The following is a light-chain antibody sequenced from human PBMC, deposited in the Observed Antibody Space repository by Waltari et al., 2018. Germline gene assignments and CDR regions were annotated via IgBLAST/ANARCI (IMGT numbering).Light chain of an antibody. CDR3: QQYGSRWT. CDR2: KAS. Sequence: DIQMTQSPSTLSASLGDRVTITCRASQSIGDSLVWYQQKPGKAPKLLVFKASTLERGVPSRFGGSGSGTEFTLTITSLQPDDVATYYCQQYGSRWTFGQGTKVEVK. V-gene: IGKV1-5*03. CDR1: QSIGDS. J-gene: IGKJ1*01.